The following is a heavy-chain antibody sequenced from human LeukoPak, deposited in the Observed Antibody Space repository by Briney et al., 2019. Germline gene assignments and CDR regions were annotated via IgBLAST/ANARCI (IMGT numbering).Heavy chain of an antibody. J-gene: IGHJ2*01. Sequence: SETLSLTCAVYGGSFSGYYWSWIRQPPGKGLEWIGEINHSGSTNYNPSLKSRVTISVDTSKNQFSLKLSSVTAADTAVYYCARGSSGYYYDSSGYYSYWYFDLWGRGTLVTVSS. CDR1: GGSFSGYY. V-gene: IGHV4-34*01. CDR2: INHSGST. D-gene: IGHD3-22*01. CDR3: ARGSSGYYYDSSGYYSYWYFDL.